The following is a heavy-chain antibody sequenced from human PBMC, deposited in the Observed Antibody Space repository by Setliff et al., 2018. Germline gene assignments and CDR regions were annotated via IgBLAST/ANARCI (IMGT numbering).Heavy chain of an antibody. V-gene: IGHV4-59*01. CDR2: IYYSGST. D-gene: IGHD3-16*01. CDR3: ARDRFDSAIDY. CDR1: GGSISSYY. Sequence: PSETLSLTCTVSGGSISSYYRSWIRQPPGKGLEWIGYIYYSGSTNYNPSLKSRVTISVDTSKNQFSLKLSSVTAADTAVYYCARDRFDSAIDYWGQGTLVTVSS. J-gene: IGHJ4*02.